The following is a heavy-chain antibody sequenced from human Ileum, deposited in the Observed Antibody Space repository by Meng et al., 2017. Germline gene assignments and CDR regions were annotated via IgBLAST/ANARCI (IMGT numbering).Heavy chain of an antibody. CDR3: ARHGAFRSHLDD. D-gene: IGHD3-3*02. J-gene: IGHJ4*02. Sequence: QLQLQESGPGLVKPSEPLSLTCSVAGGSISSRTSYWGWIRQPPGMGLEWIVSFFYGGTTYYNPSLESRVTTSVDTSKSQFSLNLKSVSAADTAVYFCARHGAFRSHLDDWGQGTLVTVSS. CDR1: GGSISSRTSY. V-gene: IGHV4-39*01. CDR2: FFYGGTT.